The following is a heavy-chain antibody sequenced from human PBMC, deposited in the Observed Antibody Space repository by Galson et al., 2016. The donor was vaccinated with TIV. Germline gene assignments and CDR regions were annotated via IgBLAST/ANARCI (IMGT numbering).Heavy chain of an antibody. V-gene: IGHV4-4*07. CDR2: MYAGGST. CDR1: GVSINDFH. D-gene: IGHD2-21*01. CDR3: ARPPYCGGDCYKYDS. Sequence: ETLSLTCTVSGVSINDFHWSWIRQTAGKSMEWIGRMYAGGSTNYNPSLKSRVSMSIDTSKNQMFLNLRSVTAADTAVYYCARPPYCGGDCYKYDSWGQGTLVTVSS. J-gene: IGHJ4*02.